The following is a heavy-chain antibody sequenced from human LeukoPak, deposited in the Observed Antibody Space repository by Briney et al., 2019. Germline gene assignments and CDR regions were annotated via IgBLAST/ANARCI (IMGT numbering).Heavy chain of an antibody. CDR2: IWYDGNDK. D-gene: IGHD7-27*01. J-gene: IGHJ4*02. CDR1: GFTFSSYG. CDR3: AKGKGQNWDPFDY. Sequence: GGSLRLSCAASGFTFSSYGMHWVRQAPGKGLEWVAVIWYDGNDKYYADSVKGRFTIARDNSKNTLYLQMNSLRSEDTAVYYCAKGKGQNWDPFDYWGQGTLVTVSS. V-gene: IGHV3-33*06.